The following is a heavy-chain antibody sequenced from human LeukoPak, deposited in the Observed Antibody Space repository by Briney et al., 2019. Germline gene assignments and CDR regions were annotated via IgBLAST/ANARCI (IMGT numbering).Heavy chain of an antibody. CDR1: GFTFSSYG. CDR2: ISYDGSNK. D-gene: IGHD3-10*01. V-gene: IGHV3-30*18. J-gene: IGHJ2*01. Sequence: GRSPRLSCAASGFTFSSYGMHWVRQAPGKGLEWVAVISYDGSNKYYADSVKGRFTISRDNSKNTLYLQMNSLRAEDTAVYYCAKDGSITMVRGVRFYWYFDLWGRGTLVTVSS. CDR3: AKDGSITMVRGVRFYWYFDL.